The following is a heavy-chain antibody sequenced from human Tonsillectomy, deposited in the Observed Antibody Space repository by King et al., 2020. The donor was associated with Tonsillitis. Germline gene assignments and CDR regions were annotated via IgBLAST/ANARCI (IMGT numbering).Heavy chain of an antibody. CDR2: INRDGSST. V-gene: IGHV3-74*01. Sequence: VQLVESGGGLVQPGGSLRLSCAATGFTFSNSWMHWVRQAPGKGLVWVSRINRDGSSTSYADSVKGRFTISRDNAKNTLYLQMNSLRAEDTAVYYCSPREPIYYGMDVWGQGTTVTVSS. CDR3: SPREPIYYGMDV. CDR1: GFTFSNSW. J-gene: IGHJ6*02. D-gene: IGHD1-14*01.